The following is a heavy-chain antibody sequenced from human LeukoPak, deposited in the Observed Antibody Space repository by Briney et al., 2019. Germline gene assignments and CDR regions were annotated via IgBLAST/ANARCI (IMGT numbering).Heavy chain of an antibody. CDR1: GFTFSTYW. D-gene: IGHD3-10*01. Sequence: GGSLRLSCAASGFTFSTYWMTWVRQAPGKGLEWVANIKQDGSEKNYVDSVKGRFTISRDNSKNTLYLQMNSLRAEDTAVYYCAKGMGLLWFGEFVDYWGQGTLVTVSS. J-gene: IGHJ4*02. CDR2: IKQDGSEK. V-gene: IGHV3-7*03. CDR3: AKGMGLLWFGEFVDY.